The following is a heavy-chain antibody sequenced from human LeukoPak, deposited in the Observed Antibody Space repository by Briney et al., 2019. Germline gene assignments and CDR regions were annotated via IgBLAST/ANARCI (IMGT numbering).Heavy chain of an antibody. CDR2: IIPIFGTA. V-gene: IGHV1-69*06. Sequence: GASVKVSCKASGGTFSSYAISWVRQAPGQGREWMGGIIPIFGTANYAQKFQGRVTITADKSTSTAYMELSSLRSEDTAVYYCARGVEAAAGTIYFDYWVQGTLVTVSS. J-gene: IGHJ4*02. CDR1: GGTFSSYA. D-gene: IGHD6-13*01. CDR3: ARGVEAAAGTIYFDY.